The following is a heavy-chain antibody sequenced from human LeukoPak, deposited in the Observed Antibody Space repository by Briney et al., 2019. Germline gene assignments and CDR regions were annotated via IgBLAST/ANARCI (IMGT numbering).Heavy chain of an antibody. J-gene: IGHJ4*02. D-gene: IGHD5-12*01. CDR1: GGSISSGDYY. V-gene: IGHV4-30-4*01. CDR2: IYYSGST. CDR3: ASLVATIGNFDY. Sequence: SETLSLTCTVSGGSISSGDYYWSCIRQPPGKGLEWIGYIYYSGSTYYNPSLKSRVTISVDTSKNQFSLKLSAVTAADTAVYYCASLVATIGNFDYWGQGTLVTVSS.